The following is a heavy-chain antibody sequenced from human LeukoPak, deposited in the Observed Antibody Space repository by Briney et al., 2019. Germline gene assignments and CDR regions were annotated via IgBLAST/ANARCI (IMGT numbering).Heavy chain of an antibody. CDR3: ATGHSSGWFDY. CDR2: FHYSATT. V-gene: IGHV4-59*02. CDR1: GGSVSSDY. D-gene: IGHD6-19*01. Sequence: SETLSLTCNVSGGSVSSDYWSWLRQTPGKGLEWIGYFHYSATTNYNPSLKSRVSMSLDTSKNQFSLDVTSVTGADTAIYYCATGHSSGWFDYWGRGTLVTVSS. J-gene: IGHJ4*02.